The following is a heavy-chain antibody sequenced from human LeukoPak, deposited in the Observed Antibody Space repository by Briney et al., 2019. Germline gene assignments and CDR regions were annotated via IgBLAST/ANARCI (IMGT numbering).Heavy chain of an antibody. J-gene: IGHJ4*02. Sequence: GGSLRLSCAASGFTFSSFASPWVRQPPGRGLEWVAVISYDGSNKYYADSVKGRFTISRDNSKNTLYLQMNSLRAEDTAVYYCARVGATGDWGQGTLVTVSS. CDR2: ISYDGSNK. V-gene: IGHV3-30*04. D-gene: IGHD1-26*01. CDR1: GFTFSSFA. CDR3: ARVGATGD.